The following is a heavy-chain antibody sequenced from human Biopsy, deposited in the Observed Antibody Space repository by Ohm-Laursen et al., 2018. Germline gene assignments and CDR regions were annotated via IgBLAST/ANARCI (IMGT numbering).Heavy chain of an antibody. CDR2: ISVYNGNT. J-gene: IGHJ4*02. CDR1: GYTFGNYG. CDR3: ARDVVGRGASFFDF. D-gene: IGHD1-26*01. V-gene: IGHV1-18*01. Sequence: ASVKVSCNASGYTFGNYGISWVRQAPGQGLERMGWISVYNGNTDYPHKFQGRVTMTTDTSTSTAYMELRSLTSDDTAIYYCARDVVGRGASFFDFWGLGTSVTVSS.